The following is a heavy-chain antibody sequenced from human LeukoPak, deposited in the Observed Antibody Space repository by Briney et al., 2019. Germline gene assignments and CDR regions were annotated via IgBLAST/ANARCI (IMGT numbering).Heavy chain of an antibody. D-gene: IGHD1/OR15-1a*01. J-gene: IGHJ5*02. CDR2: ISHIGST. Sequence: SETLSLTCSVSGASVNSYYWNWIRQSPGKGLEWIGFISHIGSTNYDPSLRNRVTISLGTSKNQVFLNLNSVTAADTAVYYCAGNRNNLGDVNWFDPWGQGTLVTVSS. V-gene: IGHV4-59*02. CDR3: AGNRNNLGDVNWFDP. CDR1: GASVNSYY.